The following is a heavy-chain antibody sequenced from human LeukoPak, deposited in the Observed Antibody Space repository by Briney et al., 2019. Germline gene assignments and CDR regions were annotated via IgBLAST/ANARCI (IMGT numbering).Heavy chain of an antibody. CDR2: ISWNSGSI. D-gene: IGHD5-12*01. Sequence: QSGGSLRLSCAASGFTFDDYAMHWVRHAPGKGLEWVSGISWNSGSIGYADSVKGRFTISRDNAKNSLYLQMNSLRAEDTALYYCAKVATPGGSYYYYGMDVWGQGTTVTVSS. CDR3: AKVATPGGSYYYYGMDV. V-gene: IGHV3-9*01. J-gene: IGHJ6*02. CDR1: GFTFDDYA.